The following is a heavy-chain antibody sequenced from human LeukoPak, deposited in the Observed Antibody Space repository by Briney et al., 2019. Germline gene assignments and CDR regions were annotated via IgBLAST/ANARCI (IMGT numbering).Heavy chain of an antibody. CDR3: ARAGSGSYHLDY. Sequence: GGSLRLSCAASGFTFTSYGMHWVRQAPGKGLEWVAVIWYDGSNQYYADSVKGRLTTSRDNSKNTLYLQMNSLRAEDTAVYYCARAGSGSYHLDYWGQGTLVTVSS. D-gene: IGHD3-10*01. J-gene: IGHJ4*02. CDR1: GFTFTSYG. V-gene: IGHV3-33*01. CDR2: IWYDGSNQ.